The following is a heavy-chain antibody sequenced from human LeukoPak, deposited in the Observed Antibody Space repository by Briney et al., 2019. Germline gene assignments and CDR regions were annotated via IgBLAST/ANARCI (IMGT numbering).Heavy chain of an antibody. Sequence: GASVKVSCKASGYTFTSYGISWVRQAPGQGLEWMGWINAGNGNTKYSQKFQGRVTITRDTSASTAYMELSSLRSEDTAVYYCARAWLGRITMVRGVIINPPYFDYWGQGTLVTVSS. CDR3: ARAWLGRITMVRGVIINPPYFDY. CDR1: GYTFTSYG. V-gene: IGHV1-3*01. J-gene: IGHJ4*02. CDR2: INAGNGNT. D-gene: IGHD3-10*01.